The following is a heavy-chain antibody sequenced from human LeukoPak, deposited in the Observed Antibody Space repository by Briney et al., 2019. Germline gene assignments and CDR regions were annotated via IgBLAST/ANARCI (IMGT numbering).Heavy chain of an antibody. CDR2: IRYGGSNK. J-gene: IGHJ4*02. D-gene: IGHD6-6*01. CDR1: GFSFSSFG. CDR3: AKDTGYSSSSGAGFDY. V-gene: IGHV3-30*02. Sequence: GGSLRLSCAASGFSFSSFGMHWVRQAPGKGLEWVAFIRYGGSNKYYADSVKGRFTISRDNSKNTLYLQMNSLRAEDTAVYYCAKDTGYSSSSGAGFDYWGQGTLVTVSS.